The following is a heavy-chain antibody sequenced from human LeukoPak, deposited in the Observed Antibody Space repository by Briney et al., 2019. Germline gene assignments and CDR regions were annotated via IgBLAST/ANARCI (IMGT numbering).Heavy chain of an antibody. CDR1: GGSISSYY. V-gene: IGHV4-59*01. Sequence: PSETLSLTCTVSGGSISSYYWSWIRQPPGKGLEWIGYIYYSGSTNYNPSLKSRVTISVDTSKNQFSLKLSSVTAADTAVYYCARVGYYYDSSGYYLDAFDIWGQGTMVTVSS. D-gene: IGHD3-22*01. CDR2: IYYSGST. CDR3: ARVGYYYDSSGYYLDAFDI. J-gene: IGHJ3*02.